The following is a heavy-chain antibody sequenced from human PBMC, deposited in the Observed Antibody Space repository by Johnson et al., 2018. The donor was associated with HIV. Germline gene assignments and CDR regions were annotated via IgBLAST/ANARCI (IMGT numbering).Heavy chain of an antibody. CDR2: VNWNADTT. D-gene: IGHD1-26*01. J-gene: IGHJ3*02. Sequence: VQLVESGGTVVRPGGSLRLSCAASGFNLDDYGMRWVRQAPGKGLEWVSGVNWNADTTSYAGSVKGRFTISRDTAKKSLYLQMNSLRVEDTALYYCAREGGGSNEDDAFDIWGQGTMVTVSS. V-gene: IGHV3-20*04. CDR1: GFNLDDYG. CDR3: AREGGGSNEDDAFDI.